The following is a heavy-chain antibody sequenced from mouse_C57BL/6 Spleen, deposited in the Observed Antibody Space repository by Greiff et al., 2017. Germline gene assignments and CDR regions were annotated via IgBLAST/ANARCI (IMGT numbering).Heavy chain of an antibody. V-gene: IGHV1-81*01. CDR1: GYTFTSYG. D-gene: IGHD2-10*02. CDR3: ARWGPSSSD. Sequence: VQLQQSGAELARPGASVKLSCKASGYTFTSYGISWVKQRTGQGLEWIGEIYPRSGNTYYNEKFKGKATLTADKSSSTAYMELRSLTSEDSAVYFCARWGPSSSDWGQGTLVTVSA. J-gene: IGHJ3*01. CDR2: IYPRSGNT.